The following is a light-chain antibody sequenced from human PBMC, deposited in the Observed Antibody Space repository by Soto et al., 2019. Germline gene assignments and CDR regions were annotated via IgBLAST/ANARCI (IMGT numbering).Light chain of an antibody. CDR3: SSFAGSNTV. CDR1: SSDVGGYNY. V-gene: IGLV2-8*02. CDR2: EVS. Sequence: QSALTQPPSASRSPGQSVTISCTGTSSDVGGYNYVSWYQHHPGKGPKLMIYEVSKRTSGVPDRFSGSKSGNTASLTVSGLQAEDEADYYCSSFAGSNTVFGGGTKLTVL. J-gene: IGLJ2*01.